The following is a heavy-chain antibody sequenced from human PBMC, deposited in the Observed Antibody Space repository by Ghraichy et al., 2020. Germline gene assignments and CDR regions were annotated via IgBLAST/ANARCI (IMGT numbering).Heavy chain of an antibody. D-gene: IGHD6-19*01. V-gene: IGHV3-53*01. J-gene: IGHJ3*02. Sequence: GGSLRLSCAASGFTVSSNYMSWVRQAPGKGLEWVSVIYSGGSTYYADSVKGRFTISRDNSKNTLYLQMNSLRAEDTSVYYCARDLGLAVQLSVSAFDIWGQGTMVTVSS. CDR2: IYSGGST. CDR1: GFTVSSNY. CDR3: ARDLGLAVQLSVSAFDI.